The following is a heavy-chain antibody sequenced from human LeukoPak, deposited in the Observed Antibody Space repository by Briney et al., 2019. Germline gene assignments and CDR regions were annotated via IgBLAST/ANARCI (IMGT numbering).Heavy chain of an antibody. CDR2: ISSSSSYI. J-gene: IGHJ2*01. CDR1: GFTSSSYS. D-gene: IGHD6-19*01. CDR3: ARDTRFTVAGTWYFDL. Sequence: SGGSLRLSCAASGFTSSSYSMNWVRQAPGKGLEWVSSISSSSSYIYYADSVKGRFTISRDNAKNSLYLQMNSLRAEDTAVYYCARDTRFTVAGTWYFDLWGRGTLVTVSS. V-gene: IGHV3-21*01.